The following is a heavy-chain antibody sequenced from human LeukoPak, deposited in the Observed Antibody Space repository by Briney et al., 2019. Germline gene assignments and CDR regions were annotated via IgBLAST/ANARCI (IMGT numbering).Heavy chain of an antibody. CDR1: GFSFSAYG. J-gene: IGHJ4*02. V-gene: IGHV3-33*01. Sequence: GGSLRLSCSASGFSFSAYGVHWVRQAPGKGLQWGAVIWNDGSHQYYADSEKGRFTISRDNSRNTMYLQMNRLRVEDTAVYYCARDAAEYGDSHFDWWGQGTLVTVSS. CDR3: ARDAAEYGDSHFDW. D-gene: IGHD4-17*01. CDR2: IWNDGSHQ.